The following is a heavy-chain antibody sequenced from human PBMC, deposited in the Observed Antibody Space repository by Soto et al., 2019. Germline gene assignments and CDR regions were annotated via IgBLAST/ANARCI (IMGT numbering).Heavy chain of an antibody. D-gene: IGHD1-26*01. CDR1: GGSSTSSSYY. J-gene: IGHJ5*02. CDR3: ATQEVGGSYVYTFDP. CDR2: IYYSGST. Sequence: SSETLSLTCSVSGGSSTSSSYYWGWNRQPPGKGLEWIGSIYYSGSTYYNPSLKSRVTISVDTSKNQFSLKLSSVTAADTGVYYCATQEVGGSYVYTFDPWGQGTLVTVSS. V-gene: IGHV4-39*01.